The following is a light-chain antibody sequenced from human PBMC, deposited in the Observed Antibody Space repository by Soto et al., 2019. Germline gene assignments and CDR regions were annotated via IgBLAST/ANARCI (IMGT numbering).Light chain of an antibody. J-gene: IGKJ4*01. CDR3: QQNDKLPLT. CDR2: DAV. CDR1: QDISNN. V-gene: IGKV1-33*01. Sequence: DVQMTQSPSSLSASVGDRLTITCQASQDISNNLNWYQQKPGKVPKLLISDAVNVEIGLPSRFSGSGSGAYFTLTISSLQAEDIATYYCQQNDKLPLTFGGGTKVDI.